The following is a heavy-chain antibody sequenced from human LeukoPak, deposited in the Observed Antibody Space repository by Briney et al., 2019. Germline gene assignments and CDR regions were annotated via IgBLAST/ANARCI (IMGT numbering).Heavy chain of an antibody. D-gene: IGHD6-25*01. CDR1: GDSISSYY. CDR2: VHLDGRT. CDR3: AREGGFYRPLDY. J-gene: IGHJ4*02. V-gene: IGHV4-59*12. Sequence: SETLSLTCTVSGDSISSYYWSWIRQPPGKGLEWIGEVHLDGRTNYNPSLKSRLVMSADLPENHISLKLTSVTAADTAVYYCAREGGFYRPLDYSGQGTLVTVSS.